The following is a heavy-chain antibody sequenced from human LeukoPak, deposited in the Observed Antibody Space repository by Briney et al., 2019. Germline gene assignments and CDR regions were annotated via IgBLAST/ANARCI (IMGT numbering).Heavy chain of an antibody. CDR1: GGSISTSSYY. V-gene: IGHV4-39*01. CDR2: IYYSGST. CDR3: ASPALYDILTGYSTGDAFDI. D-gene: IGHD3-9*01. Sequence: PSETLSLTCTVSGGSISTSSYYWGWIRQPPGKGLECIGNIYYSGSTYYNPSLKSRVTISVDTSKNQFSLKLSSVTAADTAVYYCASPALYDILTGYSTGDAFDIWGQGTMVTVSS. J-gene: IGHJ3*02.